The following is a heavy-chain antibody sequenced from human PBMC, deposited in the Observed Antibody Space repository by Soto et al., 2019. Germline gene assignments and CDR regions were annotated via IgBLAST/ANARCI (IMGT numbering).Heavy chain of an antibody. CDR2: ILYSGTT. V-gene: IGHV4-30-4*01. D-gene: IGHD1-26*01. CDR3: ARSGALDY. J-gene: IGHJ4*02. Sequence: QVQLQESGPGLVKPSQTLSLTCTVSGGSISSGDYYWSWIRQPPGKGLEWIGYILYSGTTNYNPSLESRLTISVATSKNQFSLKLTSVTAADTAVYYCARSGALDYWGRGTLVTVSS. CDR1: GGSISSGDYY.